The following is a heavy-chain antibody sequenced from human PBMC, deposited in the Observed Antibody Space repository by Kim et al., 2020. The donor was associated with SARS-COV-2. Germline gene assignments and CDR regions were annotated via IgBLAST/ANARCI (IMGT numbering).Heavy chain of an antibody. Sequence: SETLSLSCSVSGGSFRSSTYYWGWIRPPPGQGLEWIGSIYYSGSTYYNPSLKSRVTITAETSKNHTSLKLRHVLAADTAAYYCASLMRWSYTDIDFWCQG. CDR3: ASLMRWSYTDIDF. V-gene: IGHV4-39*01. CDR2: IYYSGST. CDR1: GGSFRSSTYY. D-gene: IGHD1-26*01. J-gene: IGHJ4*01.